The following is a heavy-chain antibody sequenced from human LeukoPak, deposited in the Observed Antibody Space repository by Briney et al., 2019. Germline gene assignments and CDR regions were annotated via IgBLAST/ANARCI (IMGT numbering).Heavy chain of an antibody. V-gene: IGHV4-59*08. CDR1: GGSISSYY. Sequence: PSETLSLTCTVSGGSISSYYWSWIRQPPGKGLEWIGYIYYSGSTNYNPSLKSRVTISVDTSKNQFSLMLSSVTAADTAVYYCARRGDYSGFDYWGQGTLVTVSS. D-gene: IGHD1-26*01. CDR2: IYYSGST. J-gene: IGHJ4*02. CDR3: ARRGDYSGFDY.